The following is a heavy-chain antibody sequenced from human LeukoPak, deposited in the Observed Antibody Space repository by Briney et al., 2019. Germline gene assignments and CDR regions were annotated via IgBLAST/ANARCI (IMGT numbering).Heavy chain of an antibody. J-gene: IGHJ6*02. D-gene: IGHD3-10*01. V-gene: IGHV3-30*18. CDR1: GFTFSSYG. CDR3: AKALQFGDEYYYYYYGMDV. Sequence: EPGRSLRLSCAASGFTFSSYGMHWVRQAPGKGLEWVAVISYDGSNKYYADSVKGRFTISRDDSKNTLYLQMNSLRAEDTAVYYCAKALQFGDEYYYYYYGMDVWGQGTTVTVSS. CDR2: ISYDGSNK.